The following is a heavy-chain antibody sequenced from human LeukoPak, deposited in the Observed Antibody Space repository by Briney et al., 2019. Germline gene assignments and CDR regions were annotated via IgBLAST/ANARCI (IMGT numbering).Heavy chain of an antibody. J-gene: IGHJ4*02. Sequence: GGSLRLSCAASGFTFSIYGMSWVRQAPGKGLEWVSYISSSSSTIYYADSVKGRFTISRDNAKNSLYLQMNSLRAEDTAVYYCARDLSWYGDYFDYWGQGTLVTVSS. CDR3: ARDLSWYGDYFDY. CDR2: ISSSSSTI. D-gene: IGHD6-13*01. V-gene: IGHV3-48*01. CDR1: GFTFSIYG.